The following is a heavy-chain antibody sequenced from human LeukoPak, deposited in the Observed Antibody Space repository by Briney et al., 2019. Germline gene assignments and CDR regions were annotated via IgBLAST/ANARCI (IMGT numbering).Heavy chain of an antibody. Sequence: SETLSLTCTVSGGSISSGGYYWSWIRQPPGKGLEWIGYIYYSRSTNYNPSLKSRVTISVDTSKNQFSLKLSSVTAADTAVYYCARDRRNYYDSSGYHDYWGQGTLVTVSS. J-gene: IGHJ4*02. CDR2: IYYSRST. D-gene: IGHD3-22*01. V-gene: IGHV4-61*08. CDR1: GGSISSGGYY. CDR3: ARDRRNYYDSSGYHDY.